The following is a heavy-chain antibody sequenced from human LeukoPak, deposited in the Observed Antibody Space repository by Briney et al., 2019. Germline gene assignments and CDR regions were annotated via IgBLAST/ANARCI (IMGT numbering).Heavy chain of an antibody. Sequence: SETLSLTCTVSGGSISSSLNYWGWIRQPPGKGLEWIGSIYYSGSTYYNPSLKSRVTISVDASKNQFSLKLSSVTAADTAVYYCARQIYGDLYCFDYWGQGTLVTVSS. CDR1: GGSISSSLNY. CDR2: IYYSGST. V-gene: IGHV4-39*01. CDR3: ARQIYGDLYCFDY. D-gene: IGHD4-17*01. J-gene: IGHJ4*02.